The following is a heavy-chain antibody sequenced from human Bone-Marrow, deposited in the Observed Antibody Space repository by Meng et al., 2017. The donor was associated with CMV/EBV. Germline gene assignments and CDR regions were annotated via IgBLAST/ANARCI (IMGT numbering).Heavy chain of an antibody. CDR1: DYTFTSNG. CDR2: ISADNGNT. D-gene: IGHD3-22*01. Sequence: GKKTVAPWKGSGRPFDYTFTSNGISWVRQAPGKGPEWMGWISADNGNTNYAQKLQGRVTMTTDTSTSTAYMELRSLRSDDTAVYYWAVTYYYDSSGYYSFDYWGQGTLVTVSS. V-gene: IGHV1-18*01. J-gene: IGHJ4*02. CDR3: AVTYYYDSSGYYSFDY.